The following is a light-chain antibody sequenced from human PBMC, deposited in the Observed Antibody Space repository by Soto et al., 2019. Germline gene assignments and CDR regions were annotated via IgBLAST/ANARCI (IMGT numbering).Light chain of an antibody. Sequence: QSVLTQPPSVSGAPGQRVTISCTGSSSNIGAGYDVHWYQQLPGTAPKRLIYGNSNRPSGVPDRFSGSKSGTSASLAITGLQAEDEAEYYCQSYDSSLSGYVVFGGGTKLTVL. CDR3: QSYDSSLSGYVV. CDR1: SSNIGAGYD. CDR2: GNS. J-gene: IGLJ2*01. V-gene: IGLV1-40*01.